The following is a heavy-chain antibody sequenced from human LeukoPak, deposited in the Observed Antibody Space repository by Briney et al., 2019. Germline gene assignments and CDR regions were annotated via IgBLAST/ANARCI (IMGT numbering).Heavy chain of an antibody. CDR1: GYSFTSYW. J-gene: IGHJ4*02. CDR3: ARRGYCSSTSCYGYFDY. CDR2: IYPGDSDT. Sequence: GESLKISCQGSGYSFTSYWIGWVRQMPGKGLGWMGIIYPGDSDTRYSPSFQGQVTISADKSISTAYLQWSSLKASDTAMYYCARRGYCSSTSCYGYFDYWGQGTLVTVSS. V-gene: IGHV5-51*01. D-gene: IGHD2-2*01.